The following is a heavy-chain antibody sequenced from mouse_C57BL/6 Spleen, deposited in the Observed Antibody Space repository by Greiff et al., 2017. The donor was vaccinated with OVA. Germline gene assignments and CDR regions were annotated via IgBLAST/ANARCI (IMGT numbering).Heavy chain of an antibody. CDR3: ARNACGGGLAGFAY. J-gene: IGHJ3*01. CDR2: IDPEDGDT. Sequence: EVQLQQSGAELVKPGASVKLSCTASGFNFTDYYMHWVKQRPEQGLEWIGRIDPEDGDTKYAPKFQGKATITADTSSNTAYLQLSSLTTEDSAVYACARNACGGGLAGFAYWGQGTLVTVSA. CDR1: GFNFTDYY. V-gene: IGHV14-2*01. D-gene: IGHD1-1*02.